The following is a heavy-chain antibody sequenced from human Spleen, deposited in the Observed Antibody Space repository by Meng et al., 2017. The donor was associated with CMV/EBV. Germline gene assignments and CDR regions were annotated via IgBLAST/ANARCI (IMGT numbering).Heavy chain of an antibody. CDR3: ARFRGGTSPLDY. D-gene: IGHD3-10*01. J-gene: IGHJ4*02. Sequence: GSLRLSCTVSGGSISSYYWSWIRQPPGKGLEWIGYIYYSGSTNYNPSLKSRVTISVDTSKNQFSLKLSSVTAADTAVYYCARFRGGTSPLDYWGQGTLVTVSS. CDR2: IYYSGST. CDR1: GGSISSYY. V-gene: IGHV4-59*01.